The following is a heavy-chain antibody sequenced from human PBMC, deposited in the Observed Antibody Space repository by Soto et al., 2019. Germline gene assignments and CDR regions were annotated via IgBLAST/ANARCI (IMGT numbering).Heavy chain of an antibody. CDR1: GYTFTGYY. D-gene: IGHD3-9*01. Sequence: ASVKVSCKASGYTFTGYYMHWVRQAPGQGLEWMGWINPNSGGTNYAQKFQGWVTMTRDTSISTAYMELSRLRSDDTAVYYCARGSSLTGYSGAHYYYYGMDVWGQGTAVTVSS. CDR2: INPNSGGT. CDR3: ARGSSLTGYSGAHYYYYGMDV. V-gene: IGHV1-2*04. J-gene: IGHJ6*02.